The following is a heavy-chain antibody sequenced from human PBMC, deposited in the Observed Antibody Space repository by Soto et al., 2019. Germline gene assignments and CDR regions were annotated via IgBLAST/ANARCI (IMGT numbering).Heavy chain of an antibody. CDR3: ARGYSSGRRGDNWFDP. J-gene: IGHJ5*02. Sequence: QVQLQQWGAGLLKPSETLSLTCAVYGGSFSGYYWSWIRQPPGKGLEWIGEINHSGSTKYHPSLKSRVTISVDTSKIQFSLKLSSVTAADTAVYYCARGYSSGRRGDNWFDPWGHGTLVTVSS. V-gene: IGHV4-34*01. CDR2: INHSGST. D-gene: IGHD6-19*01. CDR1: GGSFSGYY.